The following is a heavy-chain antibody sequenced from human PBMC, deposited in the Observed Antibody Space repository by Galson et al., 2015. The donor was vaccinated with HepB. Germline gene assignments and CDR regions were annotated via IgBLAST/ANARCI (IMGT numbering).Heavy chain of an antibody. CDR2: ISYDGSNK. CDR1: GFTFSSYG. CDR3: AKDYYDFWSGYTLDV. D-gene: IGHD3-3*01. V-gene: IGHV3-30*18. Sequence: SLRLSCAASGFTFSSYGMHWVRQAPGKGLEWVAVISYDGSNKYYADSVKGRFTISRDNSKNTLYLQMNSLRAEDTAVYYCAKDYYDFWSGYTLDVWGQGTTVTVSS. J-gene: IGHJ6*02.